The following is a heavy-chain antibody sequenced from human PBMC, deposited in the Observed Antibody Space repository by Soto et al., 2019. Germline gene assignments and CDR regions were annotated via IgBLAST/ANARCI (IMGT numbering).Heavy chain of an antibody. CDR1: GYTFTSYD. V-gene: IGHV1-8*01. CDR2: MNPNSGNT. Sequence: ASVKVSCKASGYTFTSYDINWVRQAHGQGLEWMGWMNPNSGNTGYAQKFQGRVTMTRNTSISTAYMELSSLRSEDTAVYYCAREDAAITPYYYYYMDVWGKGTTVTVSS. J-gene: IGHJ6*03. D-gene: IGHD1-20*01. CDR3: AREDAAITPYYYYYMDV.